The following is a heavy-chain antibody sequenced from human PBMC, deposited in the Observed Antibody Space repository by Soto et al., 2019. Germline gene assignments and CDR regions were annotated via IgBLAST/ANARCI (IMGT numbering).Heavy chain of an antibody. V-gene: IGHV3-30*18. CDR3: AKGGRQWLVTSDFNY. D-gene: IGHD6-19*01. Sequence: GGSLRLSCVASGFIVSTNYMYWVRQAPGKGLEWVAVVSHDGRNTHYADSVKGRFTISRDSSKNTVSLEMTSLRAEDTAVYYCAKGGRQWLVTSDFNYWGQGALVTVSS. CDR1: GFIVSTNY. CDR2: VSHDGRNT. J-gene: IGHJ4*02.